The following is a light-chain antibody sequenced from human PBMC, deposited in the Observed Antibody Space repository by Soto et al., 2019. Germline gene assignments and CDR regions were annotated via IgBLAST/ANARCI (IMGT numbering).Light chain of an antibody. CDR1: SGHNTYA. CDR3: QTGGSGMV. Sequence: QPVLTQSPTASASLGASVSLTCTLSSGHNTYAIAWHQQQPEKGPRYLMKVNSDGSFTKGDGIPDRFSGSSSGAERYLTISSLQSEDEADYYCQTGGSGMVFGGGTKLTVL. CDR2: VNSDGSF. V-gene: IGLV4-69*01. J-gene: IGLJ2*01.